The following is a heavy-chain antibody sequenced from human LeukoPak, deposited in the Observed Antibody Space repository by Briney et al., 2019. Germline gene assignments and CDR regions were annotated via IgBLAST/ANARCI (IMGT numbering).Heavy chain of an antibody. CDR3: AGSYVYYYYHYMDV. J-gene: IGHJ6*03. D-gene: IGHD3-16*01. V-gene: IGHV4-59*01. Sequence: SETLSLTCTVSGGSISSYYWSWIRQPPGKGLEWIGYIYYSGSTNYNPSLKSRVTISVDTSKNQFSLKLSSVTAADTAVYYCAGSYVYYYYHYMDVWGKGTTVTISS. CDR2: IYYSGST. CDR1: GGSISSYY.